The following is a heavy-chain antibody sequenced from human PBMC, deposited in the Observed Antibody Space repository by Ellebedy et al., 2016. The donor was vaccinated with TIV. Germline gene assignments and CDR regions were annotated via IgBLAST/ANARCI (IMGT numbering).Heavy chain of an antibody. CDR1: GGSFSGYY. Sequence: MPGGSLRLSCAVYGGSFSGYYWSWIRQPAGKGLEWIGYIYYSGSTNYNPSLKSRVTISVDTSKNQFSLKLSSVTAADTAVYYCARWFGELEETDDAFDIWGQGTMVTVSS. J-gene: IGHJ3*02. D-gene: IGHD3-10*01. V-gene: IGHV4-59*01. CDR3: ARWFGELEETDDAFDI. CDR2: IYYSGST.